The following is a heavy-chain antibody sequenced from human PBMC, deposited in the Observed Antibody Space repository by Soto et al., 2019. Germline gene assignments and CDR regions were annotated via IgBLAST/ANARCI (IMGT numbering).Heavy chain of an antibody. D-gene: IGHD6-19*01. J-gene: IGHJ6*02. CDR2: IIPIFGTA. CDR1: GGTFSSYA. CDR3: ARVWSSGWENKAYYYYYGMDV. Sequence: QVQLVQSGAEVKKPGSSVKVSCKASGGTFSSYAISWVRQAPGQGLEWMGGIIPIFGTANYAQKFQGRVTITADESTSTAYMALSSVRSEDTAVYYCARVWSSGWENKAYYYYYGMDVWGQGTTVTVSS. V-gene: IGHV1-69*01.